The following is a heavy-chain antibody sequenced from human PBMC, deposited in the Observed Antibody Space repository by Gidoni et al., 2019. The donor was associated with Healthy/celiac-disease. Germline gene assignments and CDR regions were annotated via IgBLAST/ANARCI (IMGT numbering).Heavy chain of an antibody. J-gene: IGHJ4*02. V-gene: IGHV3-9*01. D-gene: IGHD1-26*01. CDR3: AKDAAWELPGGACTD. CDR2: ISWNSGSI. CDR1: GFPFDDYA. Sequence: EVQLVESGGGLVQPGRSLRLSCASSGFPFDDYAMHWVRQAPGKGLEWVSGISWNSGSICYADSVKGRFTISRDNAKNSLYLQMNSLRAEDTALYYCAKDAAWELPGGACTDWGQGTLVTVSS.